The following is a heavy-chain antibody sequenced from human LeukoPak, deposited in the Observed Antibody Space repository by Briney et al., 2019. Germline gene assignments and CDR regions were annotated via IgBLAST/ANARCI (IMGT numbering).Heavy chain of an antibody. CDR3: ARDPYYDSSGYFDY. V-gene: IGHV3-33*08. D-gene: IGHD3-22*01. CDR2: IWYDGSNK. CDR1: RFTFSTYA. J-gene: IGHJ4*02. Sequence: GGSLRLSCAASRFTFSTYAMHWVRQAPGKGLEWVAVIWYDGSNKYYADSVKGRFTISRDNSKNTLYLQMNSLRAEDTAVYYCARDPYYDSSGYFDYWGQGTLVTVSS.